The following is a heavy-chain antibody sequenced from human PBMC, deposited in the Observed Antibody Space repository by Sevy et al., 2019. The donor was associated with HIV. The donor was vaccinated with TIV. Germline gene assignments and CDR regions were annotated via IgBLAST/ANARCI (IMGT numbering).Heavy chain of an antibody. CDR3: AKAPGFVVVPAGGMDV. CDR1: GFTFSSYG. J-gene: IGHJ6*02. V-gene: IGHV3-30*02. CDR2: IRYDGSNK. D-gene: IGHD2-2*01. Sequence: GGSLRLSCAASGFTFSSYGMHWVRQAPGKGLEWVAFIRYDGSNKYYADSVKGRFTISRDNSKNTLYLQMNSLRAEDTAVYYCAKAPGFVVVPAGGMDVWGQGTKVTAS.